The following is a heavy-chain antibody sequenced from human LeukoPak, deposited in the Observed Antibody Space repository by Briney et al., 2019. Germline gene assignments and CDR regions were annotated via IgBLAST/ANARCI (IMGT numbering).Heavy chain of an antibody. D-gene: IGHD6-13*01. CDR3: ARSIPYGTTWYGRSDY. CDR2: IKPDGTTK. CDR1: GFTFSTSW. J-gene: IGHJ4*02. V-gene: IGHV3-7*03. Sequence: GSLRLSCAASGFTFSTSWMSWVRQVPGKGLEWVANIKPDGTTKFYVDSVKGRFTISRDNALNSLYLQMNSLRAEDTAIYYCARSIPYGTTWYGRSDYWGQGTLVTVSS.